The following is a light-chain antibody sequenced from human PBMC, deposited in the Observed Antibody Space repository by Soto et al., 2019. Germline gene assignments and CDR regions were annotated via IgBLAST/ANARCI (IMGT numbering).Light chain of an antibody. Sequence: QSALTQPASVSWSPGQSITISCTGTSSDVGSYKLVSWYQHHPGKAPKLMIYEGSKRPSGVSNRFSGSTSGNTASLTISGLQAEDEADYYCCSYASSSILYVFGTGTKVTVL. CDR2: EGS. V-gene: IGLV2-23*01. CDR3: CSYASSSILYV. CDR1: SSDVGSYKL. J-gene: IGLJ1*01.